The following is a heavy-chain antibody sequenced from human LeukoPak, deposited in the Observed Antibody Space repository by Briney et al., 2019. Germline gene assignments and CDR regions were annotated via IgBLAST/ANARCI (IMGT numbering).Heavy chain of an antibody. CDR2: ISYDGSSK. V-gene: IGHV3-30-3*01. CDR1: GFTFSSFA. J-gene: IGHJ4*02. D-gene: IGHD6-19*01. CDR3: ARDQSAGYSSAGSNSWGRLGG. Sequence: GGSLRLSCAASGFTFSSFAMHWVRQAPGKGLEWVAVISYDGSSKYYADSVKGRFTISRDNSKNTLDLQMNSLRAEDTAVYYCARDQSAGYSSAGSNSWGRLGGWGQGTLVTVSS.